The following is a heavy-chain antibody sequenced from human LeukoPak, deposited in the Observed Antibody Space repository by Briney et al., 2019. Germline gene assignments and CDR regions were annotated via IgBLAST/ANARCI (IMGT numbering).Heavy chain of an antibody. CDR3: ARHGGYGSGSYYSSNWFDP. D-gene: IGHD3-10*01. V-gene: IGHV4-4*09. CDR2: IYTSGST. CDR1: GGSISSYY. Sequence: SETLSLTCTVSGGSISSYYWSWIRQPPGKGLEWIGYIYTSGSTNYNPSLKSRVTISVDTSKNQFSLKLSSVTAADTAVYYCARHGGYGSGSYYSSNWFDPWGQGTLVTVSS. J-gene: IGHJ5*02.